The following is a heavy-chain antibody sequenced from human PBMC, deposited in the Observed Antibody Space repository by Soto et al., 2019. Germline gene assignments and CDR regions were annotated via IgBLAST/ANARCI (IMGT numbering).Heavy chain of an antibody. CDR1: GGSISSYY. Sequence: QVQLQESGPGLVKPSETLSLTCTVSGGSISSYYWSWIRQPPGKGLEWIGYIYYSGSTNYNPSLKSRVTISVDTSKNQFSLKLSSVTSADTAVYYCARARDSSGPDNYYFDCWGQGTLVTVSS. CDR3: ARARDSSGPDNYYFDC. D-gene: IGHD3-22*01. CDR2: IYYSGST. J-gene: IGHJ4*02. V-gene: IGHV4-59*01.